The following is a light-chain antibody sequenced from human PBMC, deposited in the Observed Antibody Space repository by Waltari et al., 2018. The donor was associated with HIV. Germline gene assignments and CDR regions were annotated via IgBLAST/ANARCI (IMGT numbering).Light chain of an antibody. CDR1: QSVTSSY. Sequence: EIVLTQSPGTLSLSPGERATLPCRASQSVTSSYLAWYQQKPGQAPRLLIYDASSRATGIPDRFSGSGSGTDFTLTISSLEPEDFAVYYCQRYGISPRTFGGGTKVEIK. J-gene: IGKJ4*01. CDR2: DAS. CDR3: QRYGISPRT. V-gene: IGKV3-20*01.